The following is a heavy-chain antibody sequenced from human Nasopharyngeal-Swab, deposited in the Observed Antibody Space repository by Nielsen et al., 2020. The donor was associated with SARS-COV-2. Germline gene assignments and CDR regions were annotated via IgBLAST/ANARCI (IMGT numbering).Heavy chain of an antibody. CDR1: GFTVSSNY. V-gene: IGHV3-66*01. D-gene: IGHD6-13*01. J-gene: IGHJ6*03. Sequence: GESPKISCAASGFTVSSNYMSWVRQAPGKGLEWVSVIYSGGSTYYADSVKGRFTISRDNSKNTLYLQMNSLRAEDTAVYYCAGSSFDYYYYYMDVWGKGTTVTVSS. CDR3: AGSSFDYYYYYMDV. CDR2: IYSGGST.